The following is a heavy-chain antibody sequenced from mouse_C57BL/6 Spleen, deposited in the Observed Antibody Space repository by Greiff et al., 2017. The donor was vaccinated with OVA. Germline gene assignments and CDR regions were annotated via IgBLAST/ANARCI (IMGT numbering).Heavy chain of an antibody. V-gene: IGHV1-82*01. CDR1: GYAFSSSW. CDR3: ASGYGLYYFDY. D-gene: IGHD1-1*01. J-gene: IGHJ2*01. Sequence: QVQLQQSGPELVKPGASVKISCKASGYAFSSSWMNWVKQRPGKGLEWIGRIYPGDGDTNYNGKFKGKATLTADKSSSTAYMQLSSLTSEVSAFSFCASGYGLYYFDYWGQGTTLTVSS. CDR2: IYPGDGDT.